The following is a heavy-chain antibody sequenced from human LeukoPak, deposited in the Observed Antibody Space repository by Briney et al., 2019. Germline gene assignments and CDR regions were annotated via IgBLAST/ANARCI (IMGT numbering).Heavy chain of an antibody. D-gene: IGHD3-10*01. CDR3: ARALDTGFGDLGDYFDY. CDR1: GGSFSGYY. Sequence: SETLSLTCAVYGGSFSGYYWSWIRQPPGKGLEWIGEINHSGSTNYNPSLKSRVTISVDTSKNQFSLKLSSVTAADTAVYYCARALDTGFGDLGDYFDYWGQGSLVTVSS. J-gene: IGHJ4*02. V-gene: IGHV4-34*01. CDR2: INHSGST.